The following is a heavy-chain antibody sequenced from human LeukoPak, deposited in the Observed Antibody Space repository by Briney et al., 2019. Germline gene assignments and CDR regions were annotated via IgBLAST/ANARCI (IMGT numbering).Heavy chain of an antibody. CDR3: TRASKDGYDY. J-gene: IGHJ4*02. Sequence: PGGSLRLSCTASGFTFGDYAMSWVRQAPGKGLEWVGFIRSKAYGGTTEYAASVKGRFTISRDDSKSIAYLQMNSLKTEETAVYYCTRASKDGYDYWGQGTLVTVSS. CDR1: GFTFGDYA. V-gene: IGHV3-49*04. D-gene: IGHD5-24*01. CDR2: IRSKAYGGTT.